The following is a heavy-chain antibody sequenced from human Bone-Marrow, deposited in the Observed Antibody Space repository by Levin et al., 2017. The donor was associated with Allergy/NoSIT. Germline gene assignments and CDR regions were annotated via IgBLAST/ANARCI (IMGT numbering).Heavy chain of an antibody. CDR1: GGSISSYY. Sequence: KTSETLSLTCTVSGGSISSYYWSWIRQPPGKGLEWIGYIYNIGGSNYNPSLKNRVTISIDTSKNLFSLKLWSVTAADTAVFYCARSDFYGKGPYYMDVWGKGTTVTVSS. CDR3: ARSDFYGKGPYYMDV. D-gene: IGHD3-3*01. CDR2: IYNIGGS. V-gene: IGHV4-59*01. J-gene: IGHJ6*03.